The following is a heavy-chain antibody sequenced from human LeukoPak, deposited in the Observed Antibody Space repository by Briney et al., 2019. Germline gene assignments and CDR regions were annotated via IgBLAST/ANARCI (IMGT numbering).Heavy chain of an antibody. CDR2: IYHSGST. D-gene: IGHD3-22*01. Sequence: SETLSLTCAVSGGSISSSNWCSWVRQPPGKGLEWIGEIYHSGSTNYNPSLKSRVTISVDKSKNQFSLKLSSVTAADTAVYYCARVIRYYDSSGYYLSEAFDIWGQGTMVTVSS. J-gene: IGHJ3*02. CDR1: GGSISSSNW. V-gene: IGHV4-4*02. CDR3: ARVIRYYDSSGYYLSEAFDI.